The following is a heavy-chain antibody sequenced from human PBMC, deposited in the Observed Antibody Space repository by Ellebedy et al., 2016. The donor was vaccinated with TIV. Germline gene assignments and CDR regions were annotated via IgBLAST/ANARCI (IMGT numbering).Heavy chain of an antibody. CDR2: MNPNSGNT. V-gene: IGHV1-8*01. CDR1: GYTFTSYD. Sequence: ASVKVSXXASGYTFTSYDINWVRQATGQGLEWMGWMNPNSGNTGYAQKFQGRVTMTRNTSINTAYMELSSLRSEDTAVYYCARVRAARPRNYYYMDVWGKGTTVTVSS. CDR3: ARVRAARPRNYYYMDV. J-gene: IGHJ6*03. D-gene: IGHD6-6*01.